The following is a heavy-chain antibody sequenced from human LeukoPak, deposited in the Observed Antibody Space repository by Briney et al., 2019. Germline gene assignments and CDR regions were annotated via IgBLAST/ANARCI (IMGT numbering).Heavy chain of an antibody. CDR2: INPSGGST. CDR3: ARDKSSPEYYYDSSGYYNN. D-gene: IGHD3-22*01. J-gene: IGHJ4*02. CDR1: GYTFTSYY. V-gene: IGHV1-46*03. Sequence: GASVKVSCKASGYTFTSYYIHWVRQAPGQGLEWMGIINPSGGSTSYAQKFQGRVTMTRDTSTSTVYMELSSLRSEDTAVYYCARDKSSPEYYYDSSGYYNNWGQGTLVTVSS.